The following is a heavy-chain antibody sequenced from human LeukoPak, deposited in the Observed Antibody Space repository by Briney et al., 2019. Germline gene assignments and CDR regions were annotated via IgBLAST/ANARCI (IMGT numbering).Heavy chain of an antibody. CDR2: IYWNDDK. Sequence: SGPTLVKPTQTLTLTCTFSGFSLSTSGVGVGWIRQPPGKALEWLALIYWNDDKRYSPSLKSRLTITKDTSKNQVVLTMTNMDPVDTATYYCAHLTYYYGSGSYYREHWGQGTLVTVSS. J-gene: IGHJ4*02. CDR1: GFSLSTSGVG. V-gene: IGHV2-5*01. D-gene: IGHD3-10*01. CDR3: AHLTYYYGSGSYYREH.